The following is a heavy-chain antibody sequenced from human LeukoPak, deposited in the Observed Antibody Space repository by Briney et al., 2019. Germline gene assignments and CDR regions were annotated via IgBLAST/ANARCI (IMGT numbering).Heavy chain of an antibody. Sequence: GSLRLSCAASGFIFSNYALMWVRQAPGRGLEWVSSITGRGDETFYADSVKGRFSLSRDNSKNMLYLQMYSLGAEDTAIYYCAKGAAAGLVDWFDPWGQGTLVTVSS. CDR3: AKGAAAGLVDWFDP. CDR2: ITGRGDET. J-gene: IGHJ5*02. D-gene: IGHD6-13*01. CDR1: GFIFSNYA. V-gene: IGHV3-23*01.